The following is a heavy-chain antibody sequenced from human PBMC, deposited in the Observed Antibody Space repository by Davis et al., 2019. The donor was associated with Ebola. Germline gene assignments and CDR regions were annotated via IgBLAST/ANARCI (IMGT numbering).Heavy chain of an antibody. CDR2: INPNSGGT. J-gene: IGHJ4*02. D-gene: IGHD2-8*01. CDR3: AREGCANGVCHDFDY. CDR1: GYPFSGYY. Sequence: AASVKVSCKASGYPFSGYYVHWVRQAPGQGLEWMGRINPNSGGTNYAPQFQGRVTMTTDTSVGTAYMELSSLRSDDTAVFYCAREGCANGVCHDFDYWGQGTLVTVSS. V-gene: IGHV1-2*06.